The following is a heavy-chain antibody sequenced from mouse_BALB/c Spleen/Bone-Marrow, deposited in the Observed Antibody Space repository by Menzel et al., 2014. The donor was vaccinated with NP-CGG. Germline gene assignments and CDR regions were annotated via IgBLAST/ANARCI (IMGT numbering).Heavy chain of an antibody. V-gene: IGHV1-69*02. CDR1: GYTFTSYW. D-gene: IGHD1-1*01. CDR3: TRGYYGSSYDY. J-gene: IGHJ2*01. CDR2: IYPSDSYT. Sequence: VQLQQSGAELVRPGASVKLSRKASGYTFTSYWINWVKQRPGQGLEWIGNIYPSDSYTNYNQKFKDKATLTVDKSSSTAYMQLSSPTSEDSAVYYCTRGYYGSSYDYWGQGTTLTVSS.